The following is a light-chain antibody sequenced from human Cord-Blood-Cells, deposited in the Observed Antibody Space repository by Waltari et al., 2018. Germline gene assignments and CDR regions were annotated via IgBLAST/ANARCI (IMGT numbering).Light chain of an antibody. J-gene: IGLJ2*01. Sequence: QSALTQPRSVSGSPGQSVTISCTGTISDVGGYHYVSWYQQHPGKAPKPMIYDVSKRPSGVPDRFSGSKSGNTASLTISGLQAEDEADYYCCSYAGSYTYVVFGGGTKLTVL. CDR1: ISDVGGYHY. CDR3: CSYAGSYTYVV. V-gene: IGLV2-11*01. CDR2: DVS.